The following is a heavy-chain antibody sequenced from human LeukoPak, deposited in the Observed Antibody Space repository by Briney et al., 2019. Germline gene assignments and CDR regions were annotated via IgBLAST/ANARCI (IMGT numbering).Heavy chain of an antibody. CDR1: GYTFTSYY. CDR2: INPNSGGT. CDR3: ARPTVTTGLHY. D-gene: IGHD4-11*01. V-gene: IGHV1-2*02. Sequence: ASVKVSCKASGYTFTSYYIHWVRQAPGQGLEWMGWINPNSGGTNYAQKFQGRVTMTRDTSIGTAYMELSRLRSDDTAVYYCARPTVTTGLHYWGQGTLVTVSS. J-gene: IGHJ4*02.